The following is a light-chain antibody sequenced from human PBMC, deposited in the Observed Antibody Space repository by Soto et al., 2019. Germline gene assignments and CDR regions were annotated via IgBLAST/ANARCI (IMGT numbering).Light chain of an antibody. CDR2: NNS. V-gene: IGLV1-51*01. CDR3: ATLDTSLSVRV. Sequence: QSVLTQPPSVSAAPGQKVTISCSGSSSNIGNAYVSWYQQLPGTAPKLLIYNNSERPSVIPDRFSGSKSGTSATLGITGLQTGDEADYYCATLDTSLSVRVFGEGTKLTVL. CDR1: SSNIGNAY. J-gene: IGLJ3*02.